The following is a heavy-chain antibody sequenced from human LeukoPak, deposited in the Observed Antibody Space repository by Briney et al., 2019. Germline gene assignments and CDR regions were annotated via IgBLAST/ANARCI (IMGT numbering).Heavy chain of an antibody. CDR1: GVSISSGGYY. D-gene: IGHD6-19*01. V-gene: IGHV4-31*03. Sequence: NPSETLSPTCTVSGVSISSGGYYWSWIRQHPGKGLEWIGYIYYSGSTYYNPSLKSRVTISVDTSKNQFSLKLSSVTAADTAVYYCAGSSGWYFRSFDYWGQGTLVTVSS. CDR2: IYYSGST. J-gene: IGHJ4*02. CDR3: AGSSGWYFRSFDY.